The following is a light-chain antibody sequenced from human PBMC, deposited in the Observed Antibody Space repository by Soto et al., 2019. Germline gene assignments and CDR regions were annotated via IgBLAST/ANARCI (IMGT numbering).Light chain of an antibody. CDR2: GAS. CDR1: QSVSSN. CDR3: HQYVSSWT. Sequence: EIVMTQSPATLSVSPGERATLSCRASQSVSSNLAWYQQKPGQAPRLLIYGASTRATGIPARFSGSGSGTEFTLTISRLEPEDFAVYYCHQYVSSWTFGQGTKVDIK. J-gene: IGKJ1*01. V-gene: IGKV3-15*01.